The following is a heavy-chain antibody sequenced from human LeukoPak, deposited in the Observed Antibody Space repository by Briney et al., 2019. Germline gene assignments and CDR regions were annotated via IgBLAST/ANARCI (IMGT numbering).Heavy chain of an antibody. CDR2: INPNSGGT. V-gene: IGHV1-2*02. Sequence: WASVKVSCKASGYTFTGYYMHWVRQAPGQGLEWMGWINPNSGGTNYAQKFQGRVTMTRDTSISTAYMELSRLRSDDTAVYYCARDGDYDSSGYYFNWFDPWGQGTLVTVSS. CDR3: ARDGDYDSSGYYFNWFDP. D-gene: IGHD3-22*01. CDR1: GYTFTGYY. J-gene: IGHJ5*02.